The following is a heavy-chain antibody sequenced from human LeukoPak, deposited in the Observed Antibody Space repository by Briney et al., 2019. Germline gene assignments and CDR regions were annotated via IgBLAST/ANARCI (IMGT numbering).Heavy chain of an antibody. Sequence: GGSLRLSCAASGFTFSSYAMSWVRKAPGKGLEWVSAISGSGGSTYYADSVKGRFTISRDNAKNSLYLQMNSLRAEDTAVYYCARDEHYDFWSGPFDYWGQGPLVTVSS. CDR3: ARDEHYDFWSGPFDY. CDR1: GFTFSSYA. J-gene: IGHJ4*02. CDR2: ISGSGGST. V-gene: IGHV3-23*01. D-gene: IGHD3-3*01.